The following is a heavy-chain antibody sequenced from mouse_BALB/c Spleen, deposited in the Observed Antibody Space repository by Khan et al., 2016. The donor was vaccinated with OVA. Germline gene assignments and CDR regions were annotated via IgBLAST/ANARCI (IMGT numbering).Heavy chain of an antibody. CDR2: IDPFSGGT. Sequence: VRLQQSGPELMKPGASVKISCKASGYSFTTYYIHWVIQSHGKSLEWIGFIDPFSGGTTYNQKFKGKATLTADKSSSTAHIHLSNLTSEDSAVYYCTRHGYVAWFTYWGQGTLVTVSA. CDR1: GYSFTTYY. J-gene: IGHJ3*01. CDR3: TRHGYVAWFTY. V-gene: IGHV1S135*01. D-gene: IGHD2-2*01.